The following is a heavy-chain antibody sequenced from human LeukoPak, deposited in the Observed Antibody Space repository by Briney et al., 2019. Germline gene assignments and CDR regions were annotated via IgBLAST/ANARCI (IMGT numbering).Heavy chain of an antibody. CDR3: ARVAYYDSSGYYYPSHGMDV. D-gene: IGHD3-22*01. J-gene: IGHJ6*02. V-gene: IGHV4-31*03. CDR1: GGSISSGGYY. CDR2: IYYSGST. Sequence: PSETLSLTCTVSGGSISSGGYYWSWIRQHPGKGLEWIGYIYYSGSTYYNPSLKSRVTISVDTSKNQFSLKLSSVTAADTAVYYCARVAYYDSSGYYYPSHGMDVWGQGTTVTVSS.